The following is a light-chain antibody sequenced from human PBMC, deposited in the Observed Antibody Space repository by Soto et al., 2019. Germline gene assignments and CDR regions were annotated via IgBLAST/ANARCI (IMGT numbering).Light chain of an antibody. CDR3: LSKTSSISYV. CDR1: TSDVGGYNY. Sequence: QSALTQPASVSRSPGQSLTISCTGTTSDVGGYNYVSWYQQHPGKVPKLLIHEVSNRPSGVSNRFSGSKSGNTASLTISGLQAEDEADYYCLSKTSSISYVFGTGTKLTVL. V-gene: IGLV2-14*01. CDR2: EVS. J-gene: IGLJ1*01.